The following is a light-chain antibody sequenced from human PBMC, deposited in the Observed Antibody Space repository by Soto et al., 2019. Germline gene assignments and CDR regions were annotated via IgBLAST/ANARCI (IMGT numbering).Light chain of an antibody. J-gene: IGLJ2*01. V-gene: IGLV1-44*01. CDR2: NNS. CDR3: AAWDDSLNGVV. Sequence: QSVLTQPPSASGTPGQRVTISCSGSSSNIGDNTVNWYQQLPGTAPKLLIYNNSQRTSGVPARFSGSKSGTSASLAISGLQTEDEADYYCAAWDDSLNGVVFGGGTKLTVL. CDR1: SSNIGDNT.